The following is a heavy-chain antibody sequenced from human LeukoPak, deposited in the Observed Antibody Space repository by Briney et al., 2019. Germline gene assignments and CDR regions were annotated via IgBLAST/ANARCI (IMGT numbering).Heavy chain of an antibody. J-gene: IGHJ6*02. Sequence: XXCXXXGGSXXXYYWSWIRQPPGKGLEWIGYIYYSGSTNYNPSLKSRVTISVDTSKNQFSLKLSSVTAADTAVYYCARVHCSSTSCYYYYGMDVWGQGTTVTVSS. CDR2: IYYSGST. D-gene: IGHD2-2*01. CDR1: GGSXXXYY. V-gene: IGHV4-59*08. CDR3: ARVHCSSTSCYYYYGMDV.